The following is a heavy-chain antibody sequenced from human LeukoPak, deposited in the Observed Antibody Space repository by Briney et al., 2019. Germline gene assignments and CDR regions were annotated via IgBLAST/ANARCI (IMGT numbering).Heavy chain of an antibody. J-gene: IGHJ4*02. Sequence: PGGSLRLSCAASGFTFSTYNMNWVRQASGKGLEWVSSISGGSSYIYYTDSVRGRFTISRDNAKTSLYLQMNSLRPEDTAIYYCTAAWSNFDFWGQGILVAVSS. CDR3: TAAWSNFDF. D-gene: IGHD6-25*01. CDR2: ISGGSSYI. V-gene: IGHV3-21*01. CDR1: GFTFSTYN.